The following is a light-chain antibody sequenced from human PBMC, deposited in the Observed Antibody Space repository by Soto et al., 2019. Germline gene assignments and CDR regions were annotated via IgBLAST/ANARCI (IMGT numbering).Light chain of an antibody. CDR3: QQDNYWHEYT. V-gene: IGKV3-15*01. Sequence: EIVMTQSPATLSVSPGERATLSCRASQSISSDLAWYQQQPGQAPRLLIYGASTRATGIPVRFSGRGSGTEFTLTINSLQSEEAAVYDYQQDNYWHEYTFGQGTKLE. J-gene: IGKJ2*01. CDR1: QSISSD. CDR2: GAS.